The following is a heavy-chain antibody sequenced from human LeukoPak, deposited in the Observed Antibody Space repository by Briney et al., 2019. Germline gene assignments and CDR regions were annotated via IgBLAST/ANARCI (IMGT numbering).Heavy chain of an antibody. J-gene: IGHJ4*02. CDR1: GYTFTGYY. CDR3: ARGTRASGYSGYDGYFDY. Sequence: GASMKVSCKASGYTFTGYYMHWVRQAPGQGLEWMGWINPNSGGTNYAQKFQGRVTMTRDTSISTAYMELSRLRSDDTAVYYCARGTRASGYSGYDGYFDYWGQGTLVTVSS. V-gene: IGHV1-2*02. CDR2: INPNSGGT. D-gene: IGHD5-12*01.